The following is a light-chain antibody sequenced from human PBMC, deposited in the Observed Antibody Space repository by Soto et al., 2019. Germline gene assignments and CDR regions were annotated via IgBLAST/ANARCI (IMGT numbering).Light chain of an antibody. Sequence: DIQMTHSPFSVSASVRDRVTITCRASQSITTYLNWYQQTSGEAPKLLIYAAARLQTGVPSRFSGSGSGTDFTLPISSLQPEDFATYYCQQAYGAPPTFGQGTKA. J-gene: IGKJ1*01. CDR3: QQAYGAPPT. CDR1: QSITTY. V-gene: IGKV1-39*01. CDR2: AAA.